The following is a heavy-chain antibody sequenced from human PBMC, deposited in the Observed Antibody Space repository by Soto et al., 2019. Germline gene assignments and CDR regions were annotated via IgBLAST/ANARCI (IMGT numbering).Heavy chain of an antibody. CDR1: GFTFSSYA. J-gene: IGHJ5*02. CDR3: AKVVNRQWFGEFPEYNNWFDP. D-gene: IGHD3-10*01. CDR2: ISGSGGST. Sequence: GGSLRLSCAASGFTFSSYAMSWVRQAPGKGLEWVSAISGSGGSTYYADSVKGRFTISRDNSKNTLYLQMNSLRAEDTAVYYCAKVVNRQWFGEFPEYNNWFDPWGQGTLVTVSS. V-gene: IGHV3-23*01.